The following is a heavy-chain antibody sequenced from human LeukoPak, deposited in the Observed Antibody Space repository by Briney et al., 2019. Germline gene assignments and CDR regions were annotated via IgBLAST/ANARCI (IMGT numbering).Heavy chain of an antibody. CDR3: ARVSVAGTAMVTDWYFDL. V-gene: IGHV4-59*01. J-gene: IGHJ2*01. D-gene: IGHD5-18*01. CDR2: IYYSGST. CDR1: GGSISSYY. Sequence: SETLSLTCTVSGGSISSYYWSWIRQPPGKGLEWTGYIYYSGSTNYNPSLKSRVTISVDTSKNQFSLKLSSVTAADTAVYYCARVSVAGTAMVTDWYFDLWGRGTLVTVSS.